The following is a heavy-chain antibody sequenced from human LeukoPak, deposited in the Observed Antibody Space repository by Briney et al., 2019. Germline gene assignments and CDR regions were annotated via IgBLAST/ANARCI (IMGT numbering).Heavy chain of an antibody. J-gene: IGHJ4*02. CDR1: GFTFSSYS. V-gene: IGHV3-48*02. CDR2: ISSSSSTI. CDR3: ARATRYYGSGGYSLDY. D-gene: IGHD3-10*01. Sequence: GGSLRLSCAASGFTFSSYSMNWVRQAPGKGLEWVSYISSSSSTIYYADSVKGRFTISRDNAKNSLYLQMNSLRDEDTAVYYCARATRYYGSGGYSLDYWGQGTLVTVSS.